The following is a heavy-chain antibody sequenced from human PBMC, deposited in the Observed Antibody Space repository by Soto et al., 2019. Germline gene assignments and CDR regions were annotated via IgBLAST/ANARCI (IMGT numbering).Heavy chain of an antibody. CDR1: GFTFSSYA. CDR2: ISGSGGST. V-gene: IGHV3-23*01. CDR3: AKDKISSGWTRTYYYYGMDV. D-gene: IGHD6-19*01. Sequence: QPGGSLRLSCAASGFTFSSYAMSWVRQAPGKGLEWVSAISGSGGSTYYADSVKGRFTISRDNSKNTLYLQMNSLRAEDTAVNYCAKDKISSGWTRTYYYYGMDVWGQGTTVTVSS. J-gene: IGHJ6*02.